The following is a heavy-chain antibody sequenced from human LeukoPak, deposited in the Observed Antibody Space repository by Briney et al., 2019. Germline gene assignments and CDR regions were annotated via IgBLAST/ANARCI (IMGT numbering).Heavy chain of an antibody. Sequence: GGSLRLSCAVSGLTFNNYAMSWVRQAPGKGLEWVSAISKSGDHTYYAASAKGRFTIYRDNSKNTQYLQMNSLRAEDTAVYYCAKDMGSGWYNYFDYWGQGTLVTVSS. D-gene: IGHD6-19*01. CDR1: GLTFNNYA. CDR3: AKDMGSGWYNYFDY. J-gene: IGHJ4*02. V-gene: IGHV3-23*01. CDR2: ISKSGDHT.